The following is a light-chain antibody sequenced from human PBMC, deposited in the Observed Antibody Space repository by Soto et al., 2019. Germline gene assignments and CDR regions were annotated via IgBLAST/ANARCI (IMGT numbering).Light chain of an antibody. V-gene: IGKV1-13*02. CDR2: DAS. J-gene: IGKJ4*01. CDR3: QQFDSDPL. CDR1: QGISSA. Sequence: AIQLTQSPSSLSASVGDRVTITCRASQGISSALAWYQQKPGKAPNLLIYDASSLERGVPSRFRGSGSGTDFTLTISSLQPEDFATYYCQQFDSDPLFGGGTKVEIK.